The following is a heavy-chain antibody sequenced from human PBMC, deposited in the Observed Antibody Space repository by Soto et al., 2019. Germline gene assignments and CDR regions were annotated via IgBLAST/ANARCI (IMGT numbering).Heavy chain of an antibody. CDR1: GYSFTSYW. D-gene: IGHD3-10*01. Sequence: RGESLKISCKGSGYSFTSYWIGWVRQMPGKGLEWMGIIYPGDSDTRYSPSFQGQVTISADKSISTAYLQWSSLKASDTAMYYCARLSGLLWFGELLYGMDVWGQGTTVTVSS. V-gene: IGHV5-51*01. J-gene: IGHJ6*02. CDR3: ARLSGLLWFGELLYGMDV. CDR2: IYPGDSDT.